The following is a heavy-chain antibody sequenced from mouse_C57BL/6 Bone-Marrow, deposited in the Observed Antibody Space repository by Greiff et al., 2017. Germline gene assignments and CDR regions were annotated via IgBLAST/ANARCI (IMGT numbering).Heavy chain of an antibody. CDR2: IYPRDGST. D-gene: IGHD1-1*01. CDR3: ARLEFDGSIGDWYFDV. CDR1: GYTFTRYD. V-gene: IGHV1-85*01. J-gene: IGHJ1*03. Sequence: VQLQQSGPELVKPGASVKLSCKASGYTFTRYDINWVKQRPGQGLEWIGWIYPRDGSTKYNEKFKGKATLTVDTSSSTAYMELHSLTSADSAVYFCARLEFDGSIGDWYFDVWGTGTTVTVSS.